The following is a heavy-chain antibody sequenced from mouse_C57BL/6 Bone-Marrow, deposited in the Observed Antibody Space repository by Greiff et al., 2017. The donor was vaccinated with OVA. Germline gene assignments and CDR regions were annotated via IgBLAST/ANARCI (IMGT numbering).Heavy chain of an antibody. CDR1: GYTFTSYW. J-gene: IGHJ4*01. CDR3: ARGDSSGPYYYAMDY. Sequence: QVQLQQSGTELVKPGASVKLSCKASGYTFTSYWMHWVKQRPGQGLEWIGNINPSNGGTNYNEKFKSKATLTVDKSSSTAYMQLSSPTSEDSAVYYCARGDSSGPYYYAMDYWGQGTSVTVSS. V-gene: IGHV1-53*01. CDR2: INPSNGGT. D-gene: IGHD3-2*02.